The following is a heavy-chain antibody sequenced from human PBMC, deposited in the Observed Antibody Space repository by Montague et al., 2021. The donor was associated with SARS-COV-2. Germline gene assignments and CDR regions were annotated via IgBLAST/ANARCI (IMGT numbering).Heavy chain of an antibody. Sequence: SETLSLTCTVSGGSISSYYWSWIRQPPGKGLEWIGYIYHSGSTNYNPSLKSRVTISVDTSKNQFSLKLSSVTAADTAVYYCARALVPEEWLFGGDYYYYMDVWGKGTTVTVSS. V-gene: IGHV4-59*01. J-gene: IGHJ6*03. CDR1: GGSISSYY. D-gene: IGHD3-3*01. CDR3: ARALVPEEWLFGGDYYYYMDV. CDR2: IYHSGST.